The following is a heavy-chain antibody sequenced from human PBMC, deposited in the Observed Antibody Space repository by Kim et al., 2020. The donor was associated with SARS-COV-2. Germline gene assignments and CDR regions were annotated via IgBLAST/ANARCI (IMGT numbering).Heavy chain of an antibody. V-gene: IGHV1-3*01. CDR2: INAGNGNT. Sequence: ASVKVSCKASGDTFTSYAMHWVRQAPGQRLEWMGWINAGNGNTKYSQRFQGRVTITRDTSASTAYMELSSLRSEDTAVYYCARDSSGGWFDPWGQGTLVTVSS. CDR3: ARDSSGGWFDP. CDR1: GDTFTSYA. J-gene: IGHJ5*02. D-gene: IGHD6-19*01.